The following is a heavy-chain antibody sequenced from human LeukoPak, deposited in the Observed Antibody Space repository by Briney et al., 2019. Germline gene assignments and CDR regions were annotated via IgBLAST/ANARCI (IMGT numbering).Heavy chain of an antibody. CDR1: GFTFSDFY. V-gene: IGHV3-7*03. CDR2: INKDGSEE. Sequence: PGGSLRLSCAASGFTFSDFYMSWVRQAPGKGLEWVANINKDGSEEKYVDSVKGRFTISRDNAKNSLYLQMSSLRADDTAVYYCARWPHCQDFWGRGTRVTVFS. CDR3: ARWPHCQDF. J-gene: IGHJ4*02.